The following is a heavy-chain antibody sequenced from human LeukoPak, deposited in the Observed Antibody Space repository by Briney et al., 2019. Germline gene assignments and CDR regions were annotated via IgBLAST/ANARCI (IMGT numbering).Heavy chain of an antibody. J-gene: IGHJ4*02. D-gene: IGHD2-2*01. Sequence: GGSLRLSCAASRFTFSSYCVHWIRQAPGKGLVLVSRINSDGSSTSYADSVKGRFTISRDNAKNSLYEQMNSLRAEDTAVYYCARVAYYCSSTSCYAPFDYWGQGTLVTVSS. CDR1: RFTFSSYC. CDR2: INSDGSST. CDR3: ARVAYYCSSTSCYAPFDY. V-gene: IGHV3-74*01.